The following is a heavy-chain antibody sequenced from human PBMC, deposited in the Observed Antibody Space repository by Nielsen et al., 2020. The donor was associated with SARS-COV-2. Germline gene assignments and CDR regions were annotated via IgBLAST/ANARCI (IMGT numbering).Heavy chain of an antibody. CDR2: VSWNSAYM. D-gene: IGHD2/OR15-2a*01. CDR1: GFTFDDYA. CDR3: AKGRYCNSGRCSGIDY. J-gene: IGHJ4*02. V-gene: IGHV3-9*01. Sequence: LSLTCAASGFTFDDYAMHWVRQVPGKGLEWVSGVSWNSAYMAYADSVKGRFTISRDNGKNSLYLQMDSVRAEDTAFYFCAKGRYCNSGRCSGIDYWGQGALVTVSS.